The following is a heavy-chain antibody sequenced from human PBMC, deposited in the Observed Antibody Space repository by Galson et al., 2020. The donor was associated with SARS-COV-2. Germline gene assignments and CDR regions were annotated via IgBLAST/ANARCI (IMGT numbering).Heavy chain of an antibody. Sequence: SETLTLTCTVSGGSIGTYYWNWIRQTPEKGLEWLGYIYYSGSVNYNPSLKSRLTMSVDPSTNQFSLRLNSVTPADTAVYFCAGARGSGWRTYDVEYWGRGTSVAVCS. CDR3: AGARGSGWRTYDVEY. D-gene: IGHD6-19*01. CDR2: IYYSGSV. CDR1: GGSIGTYY. J-gene: IGHJ4*02. V-gene: IGHV4-59*01.